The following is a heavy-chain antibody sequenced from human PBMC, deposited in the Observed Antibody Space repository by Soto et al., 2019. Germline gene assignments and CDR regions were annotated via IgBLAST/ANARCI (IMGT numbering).Heavy chain of an antibody. D-gene: IGHD6-19*01. V-gene: IGHV3-23*01. CDR1: GFTFSSYA. CDR2: VSGSGAST. CDR3: AKVTSGWYEWDY. J-gene: IGHJ4*02. Sequence: EVQLLESGGGLVQPGGSLRLSCAASGFTFSSYAMTWVRQAPGKGLEWVSAVSGSGASTYYADSVKGRFTISRDNSKNTLYLQMSSLRAEDTAVYYCAKVTSGWYEWDYWGQGTLVTVSS.